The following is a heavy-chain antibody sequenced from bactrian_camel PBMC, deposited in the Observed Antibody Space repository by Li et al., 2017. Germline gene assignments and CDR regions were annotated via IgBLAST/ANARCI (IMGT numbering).Heavy chain of an antibody. CDR3: ATAPAQSIWVGAADFGY. CDR1: GFTFSNYY. V-gene: IGHV3S40*01. Sequence: VQLVESGGGLVQPGGSLRLSCVASGFTFSNYYMNWVRQAPGKGVEWVSGINNVGDRTYYSESVKGRFTISRDNAKNTVYLQMNSLKSEDTALYYCATAPAQSIWVGAADFGYWGQGTQVTVS. D-gene: IGHD5*01. CDR2: INNVGDRT. J-gene: IGHJ6*01.